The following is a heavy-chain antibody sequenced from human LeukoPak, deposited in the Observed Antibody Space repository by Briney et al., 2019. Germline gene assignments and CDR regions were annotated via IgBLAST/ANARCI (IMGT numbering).Heavy chain of an antibody. CDR3: ARYRNYYDSSGPLGD. D-gene: IGHD3-22*01. J-gene: IGHJ4*02. V-gene: IGHV1-69*05. CDR1: GGTFSSYA. Sequence: ASVKVSCKASGGTFSSYAISWVRQAPGQGLEWMGGIIPIFGTANYAQKFQGRVTVTTDESTSTAYMELSSLRSEDTAVYYCARYRNYYDSSGPLGDWGQGTLVTVSS. CDR2: IIPIFGTA.